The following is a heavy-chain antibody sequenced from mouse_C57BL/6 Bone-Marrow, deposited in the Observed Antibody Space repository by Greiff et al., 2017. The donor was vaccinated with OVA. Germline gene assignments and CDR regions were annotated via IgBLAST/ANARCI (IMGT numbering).Heavy chain of an antibody. CDR3: ARRWLLRGSWFAY. CDR1: GFTFSDYG. Sequence: EVQRVESGGGLVQPGGSLKLSCAASGFTFSDYGMAWVRQAPRQGPEWVAFISTLAYSIYYADTVTGRFTISRENAKNTLYLEMSSLRSEDTAMYYCARRWLLRGSWFAYWGQGTLVTVSA. CDR2: ISTLAYSI. J-gene: IGHJ3*01. V-gene: IGHV5-15*01. D-gene: IGHD2-3*01.